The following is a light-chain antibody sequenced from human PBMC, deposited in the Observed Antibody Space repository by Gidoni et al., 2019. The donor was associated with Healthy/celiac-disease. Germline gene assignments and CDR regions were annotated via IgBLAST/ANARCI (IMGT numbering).Light chain of an antibody. V-gene: IGLV4-69*01. CDR1: SGQSSYA. CDR3: QTWGTGIQV. CDR2: LNSDGSH. J-gene: IGLJ3*02. Sequence: QLVLPQSPSASASLAASVKLTCTLSSGQSSYAIAWHQQQPEKGPRYLMKLNSDGSHSKGDGIPDRFSGSSSGAERYLTISSLQSEDEADYYCQTWGTGIQVFGGGTKLTVL.